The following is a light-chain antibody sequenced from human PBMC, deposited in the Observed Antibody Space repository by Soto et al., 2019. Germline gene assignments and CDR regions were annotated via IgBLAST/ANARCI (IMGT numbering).Light chain of an antibody. J-gene: IGLJ2*01. Sequence: QSAPTQPASMSGSPGQSITISCTGTSSDVGLYNYVSWYQQHPGKAPKLMIFEVTNRPSGVSNRFSGSKSDNTASLTISGLQPEDEADYYCSSYTSRNTLVFGGGTKLTVL. CDR3: SSYTSRNTLV. CDR1: SSDVGLYNY. V-gene: IGLV2-14*01. CDR2: EVT.